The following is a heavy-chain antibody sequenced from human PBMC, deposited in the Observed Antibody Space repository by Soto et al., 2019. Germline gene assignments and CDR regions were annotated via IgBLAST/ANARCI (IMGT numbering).Heavy chain of an antibody. CDR1: GGYISSSSYY. Sequence: PSETLSLTCTVSGGYISSSSYYWGWIRQPPGKGLEWIGNIYYSGSTYYNPSLKSRVTISVDTSKNQFSLKLSSVTAADTAVYYCARAAHYSSPFRWFDPWGQGTLVTVSS. D-gene: IGHD6-13*01. CDR2: IYYSGST. V-gene: IGHV4-39*07. CDR3: ARAAHYSSPFRWFDP. J-gene: IGHJ5*02.